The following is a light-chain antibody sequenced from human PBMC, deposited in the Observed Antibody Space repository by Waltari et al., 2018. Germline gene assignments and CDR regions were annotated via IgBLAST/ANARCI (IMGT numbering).Light chain of an antibody. CDR1: QNIGLY. CDR2: AAS. J-gene: IGKJ2*01. Sequence: DIQMTQSPSSLSVSVVDRVTIACRASQNIGLYLNWYQVKPGRAPKLLIYAASRLHTGVSSRFSGGGSGTDFTLTISGLQPDDSATYFCQQSHSALYTFGQGTKLELK. V-gene: IGKV1-39*01. CDR3: QQSHSALYT.